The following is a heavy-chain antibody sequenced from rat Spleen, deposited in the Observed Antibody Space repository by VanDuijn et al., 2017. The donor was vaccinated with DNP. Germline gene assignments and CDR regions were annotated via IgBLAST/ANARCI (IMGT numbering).Heavy chain of an antibody. D-gene: IGHD1-11*01. CDR3: ARWTTGHYFDN. CDR2: ISYDGGNT. Sequence: EVQLVESGGGSVQPGGSLKLSCVGSGFSFSDYYMAWVRQAPTKGLELVAYISYDGGNTYYGDSVKGRFTISRDNARSTLYLQMNSLRSEDMATFYCARWTTGHYFDNWGHGVMVTVSS. CDR1: GFSFSDYY. J-gene: IGHJ2*01. V-gene: IGHV5-22*01.